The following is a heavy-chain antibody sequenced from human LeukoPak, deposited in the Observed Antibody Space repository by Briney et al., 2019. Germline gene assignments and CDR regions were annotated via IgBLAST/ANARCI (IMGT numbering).Heavy chain of an antibody. CDR1: GYTFTSYA. D-gene: IGHD3-3*01. CDR3: ARGLLSGHHDY. CDR2: INAGNGNT. J-gene: IGHJ4*02. V-gene: IGHV1-3*01. Sequence: ASVKVSCKASGYTFTSYAMHWVRQAPGQRLEWMGWINAGNGNTKYSQKFQGRVTITRDTSASTAYMELSSPRSEDTAVYYCARGLLSGHHDYWGQGTLVTVSP.